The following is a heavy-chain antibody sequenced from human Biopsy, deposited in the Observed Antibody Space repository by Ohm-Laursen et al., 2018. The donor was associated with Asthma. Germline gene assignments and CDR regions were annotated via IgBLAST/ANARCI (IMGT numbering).Heavy chain of an antibody. D-gene: IGHD6-13*01. CDR1: GFNFHNYG. CDR3: AKDRVAGRSYYFDY. CDR2: ILFDGRKI. Sequence: SLRLSCAAPGFNFHNYGMNWVRRAPGKGLEWVAQILFDGRKINYPDSVKGRFTISRDNSKNMVYLQMNSLRPEDTAVYYCAKDRVAGRSYYFDYWGQGSLVTVSS. V-gene: IGHV3-30*18. J-gene: IGHJ4*02.